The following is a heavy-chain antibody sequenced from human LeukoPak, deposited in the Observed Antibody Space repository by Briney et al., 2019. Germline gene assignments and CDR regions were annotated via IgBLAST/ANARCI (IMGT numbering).Heavy chain of an antibody. V-gene: IGHV3-7*01. CDR1: GFTFSNFW. D-gene: IGHD5-12*01. CDR2: ISPDGREK. J-gene: IGHJ4*02. CDR3: ARHSEWLRSPFDY. Sequence: GGSLRLSCSASGFTFSNFWMTWVRQAPGKGLESLANISPDGREKYYMDSVKGRFTISRDNTKNSLYLQMTSLRAEDTAVYYCARHSEWLRSPFDYWGQGTLVTVSS.